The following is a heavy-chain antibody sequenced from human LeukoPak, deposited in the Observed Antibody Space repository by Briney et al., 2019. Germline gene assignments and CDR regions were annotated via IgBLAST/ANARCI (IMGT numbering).Heavy chain of an antibody. J-gene: IGHJ4*02. Sequence: GGSLRLSCAASGFTFSSYAMSWVRQAPGKGLEWVSAISGSGGSTYYADSVKGRFTISRDNSKDTLYLQMNSLRAEDTAVYYCAKDREMATIHYYIDYWGQGTLVTVSS. D-gene: IGHD5-24*01. V-gene: IGHV3-23*01. CDR2: ISGSGGST. CDR1: GFTFSSYA. CDR3: AKDREMATIHYYIDY.